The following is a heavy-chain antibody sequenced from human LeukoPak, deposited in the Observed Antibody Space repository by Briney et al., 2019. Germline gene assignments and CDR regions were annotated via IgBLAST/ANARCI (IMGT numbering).Heavy chain of an antibody. CDR2: IWHDGSNN. CDR1: GFIFSSYG. D-gene: IGHD5-18*01. V-gene: IGHV3-33*06. CDR3: ANLLVDTAAGTSDC. Sequence: GRSLRLSCAASGFIFSSYGMHWVRQAPGKGLEWVAVIWHDGSNNHYADSVKGRFTISRDNSKNMLYLQMNNLKPEDTAVYHCANLLVDTAAGTSDCWGQGTLVTVSP. J-gene: IGHJ4*02.